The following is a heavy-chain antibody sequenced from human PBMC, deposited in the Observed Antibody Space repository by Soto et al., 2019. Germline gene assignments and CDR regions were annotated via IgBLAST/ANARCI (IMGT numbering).Heavy chain of an antibody. CDR3: AKYWTGGSCFSGFSN. J-gene: IGHJ4*02. CDR2: ISARSAST. V-gene: IGHV3-23*01. Sequence: EVQLLESGGDLVQPGGSLRLSCAASGITFSSYAMSWVRQAPGKGLEWVSAISARSASTYYTDSVKGRITISRDNSKNALYLQINGLRAEDTAIYYCAKYWTGGSCFSGFSNWGQGTLVTVSS. D-gene: IGHD2-15*01. CDR1: GITFSSYA.